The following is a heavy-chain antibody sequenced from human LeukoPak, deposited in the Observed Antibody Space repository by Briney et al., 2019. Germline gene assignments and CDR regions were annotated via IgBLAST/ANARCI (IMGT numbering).Heavy chain of an antibody. CDR1: AYRFSDYW. CDR2: IYPDDSDT. CDR3: ARHRRSSIFSSFDY. D-gene: IGHD6-13*01. V-gene: IGHV5-51*01. Sequence: GESLKISCKASAYRFSDYWIGWVRQMPGKGLEWMGIIYPDDSDTRYSPSFQGQVTISADRSINTAYLQWISLKASHTAIYYCARHRRSSIFSSFDYWAQGTLVTVSS. J-gene: IGHJ4*02.